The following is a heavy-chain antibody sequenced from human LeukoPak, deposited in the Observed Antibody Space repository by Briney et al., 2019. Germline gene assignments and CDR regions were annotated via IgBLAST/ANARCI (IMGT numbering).Heavy chain of an antibody. CDR2: IYYSGST. CDR3: ARTHGSGSQPFDY. V-gene: IGHV4-59*01. CDR1: GGFISSYY. J-gene: IGHJ4*02. Sequence: KPSETLSLTCAVSGGFISSYYWSWIRQPPGKGLEWIGYIYYSGSTNYNPSLKSRVTISVDTSKNQFSLKLSSVTAADTAVYYCARTHGSGSQPFDYWGQGTLVTVSS. D-gene: IGHD3-10*01.